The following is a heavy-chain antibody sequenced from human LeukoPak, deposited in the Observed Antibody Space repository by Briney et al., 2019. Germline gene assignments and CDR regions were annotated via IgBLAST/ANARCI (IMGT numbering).Heavy chain of an antibody. Sequence: PGGSLRLSCAASEFTFSSYWMSWVRQAPGKGLEWVANIKQDGSEKYYVDSVKGRFTISRDNAKNSLHLQMNSLRAEDTAVYYCARAVLYGGYDYWGQGTLVTVSS. CDR1: EFTFSSYW. CDR2: IKQDGSEK. V-gene: IGHV3-7*01. D-gene: IGHD5-12*01. CDR3: ARAVLYGGYDY. J-gene: IGHJ4*02.